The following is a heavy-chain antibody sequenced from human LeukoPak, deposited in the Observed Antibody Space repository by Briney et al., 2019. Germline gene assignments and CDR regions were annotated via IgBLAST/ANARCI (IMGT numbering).Heavy chain of an antibody. CDR3: AAGYYDSSGYGTAFDI. D-gene: IGHD3-22*01. CDR1: GFTFDDYG. CDR2: ISGSGGST. Sequence: GGSLRLSCAASGFTFDDYGMSWVRQAPGKGLEWVSAISGSGGSTYYADSVKGRFTISRDNSKNTLYLQMNSLRAEDTAVYYCAAGYYDSSGYGTAFDIWGQGTMVTVSS. J-gene: IGHJ3*02. V-gene: IGHV3-23*01.